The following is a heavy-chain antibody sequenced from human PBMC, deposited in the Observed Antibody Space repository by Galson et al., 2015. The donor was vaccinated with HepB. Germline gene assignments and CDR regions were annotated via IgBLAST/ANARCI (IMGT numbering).Heavy chain of an antibody. V-gene: IGHV5-51*01. CDR3: ARLEAAAGPEYNWFDP. Sequence: QSGAEVKKPGESLKISCKGSGYSFTSYWIGWVRQMPGKGLEWMGIIYPGDSDTRYSPSFQGQVTISADKSISTAYLQWSGLKASDTAMYYCARLEAAAGPEYNWFDPWGQGTLVTVSS. CDR2: IYPGDSDT. J-gene: IGHJ5*02. D-gene: IGHD6-13*01. CDR1: GYSFTSYW.